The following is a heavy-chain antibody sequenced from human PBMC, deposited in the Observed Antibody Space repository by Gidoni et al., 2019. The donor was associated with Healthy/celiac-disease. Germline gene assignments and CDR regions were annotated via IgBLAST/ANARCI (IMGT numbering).Heavy chain of an antibody. D-gene: IGHD2-15*01. CDR2: ISAYNGNT. CDR1: GYTFTSHG. J-gene: IGHJ6*02. Sequence: QVQLVQSGAEVKKPGASVKVACKASGYTFTSHGISWVRQAPGQGLEWMGWISAYNGNTNYAQKLQGRVTMTTDTSTSTAYMELRSLRSDDTAVYYCARICSGGSCYSGYYYGMDVWGQGTTVTVSS. CDR3: ARICSGGSCYSGYYYGMDV. V-gene: IGHV1-18*01.